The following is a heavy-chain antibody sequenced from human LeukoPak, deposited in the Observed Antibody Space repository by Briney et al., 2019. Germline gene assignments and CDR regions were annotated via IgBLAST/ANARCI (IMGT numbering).Heavy chain of an antibody. D-gene: IGHD6-13*01. CDR2: IYYSGST. Sequence: SETLSLTCTVSDGSISSSSYYWGWIRQPPGKGLEWIGTIYYSGSTYYNPSLKSRLTISLDTSKNQFSLKLSSVTAADTAVYYCARDSIGGRSSSGWYRVGWFDPWGQGTLVTVSS. V-gene: IGHV4-39*07. CDR3: ARDSIGGRSSSGWYRVGWFDP. CDR1: DGSISSSSYY. J-gene: IGHJ5*02.